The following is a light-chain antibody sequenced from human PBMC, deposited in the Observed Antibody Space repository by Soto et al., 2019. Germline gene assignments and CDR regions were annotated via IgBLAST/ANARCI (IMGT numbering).Light chain of an antibody. CDR1: QSISRD. Sequence: DIQMTQSPFSLSASVGDTVTITCRASQSISRDLNSYQQQPGKAPNLLIYAASTLESGVPSRFSGSGSGTDFTLTISSLQLEDFATYYCQQNYSTPLAFGGGTRLEIK. J-gene: IGKJ5*01. CDR2: AAS. V-gene: IGKV1-39*01. CDR3: QQNYSTPLA.